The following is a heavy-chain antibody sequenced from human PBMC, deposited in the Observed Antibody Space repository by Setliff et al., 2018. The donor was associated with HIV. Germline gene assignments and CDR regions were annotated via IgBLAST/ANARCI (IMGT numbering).Heavy chain of an antibody. D-gene: IGHD3-22*01. CDR2: IDPNSGGT. CDR1: GSTFNVYY. Sequence: ASVKVSCKASGSTFNVYYMHWVRQAPGQGLEWMGWIDPNSGGTTYAQKFQGRVAVTRDTSISTAYMELRRVRSDDTAVYFCARGRTYDSSIYFGNWFDPWGQGTLVTVSS. CDR3: ARGRTYDSSIYFGNWFDP. V-gene: IGHV1-2*02. J-gene: IGHJ5*02.